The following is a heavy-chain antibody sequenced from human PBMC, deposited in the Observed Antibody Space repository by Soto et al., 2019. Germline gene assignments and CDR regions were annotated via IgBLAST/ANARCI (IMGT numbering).Heavy chain of an antibody. D-gene: IGHD4-4*01. J-gene: IGHJ4*02. CDR3: AGPSTTVTTLDY. CDR2: ISGSGGST. CDR1: GFTFSSYA. Sequence: EVQLLESGGGLVQPGGSLRLSCAASGFTFSSYAMSWVRQAPGKGLEWVSAISGSGGSTYYADSVKGRFTISRDNSKNTLYLQMNSLRAEDTAVYYRAGPSTTVTTLDYWGQGTLVTVSS. V-gene: IGHV3-23*01.